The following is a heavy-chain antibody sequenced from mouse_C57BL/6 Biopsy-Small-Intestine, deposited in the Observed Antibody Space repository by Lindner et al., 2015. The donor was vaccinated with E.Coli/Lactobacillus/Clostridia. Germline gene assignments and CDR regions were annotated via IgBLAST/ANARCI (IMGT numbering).Heavy chain of an antibody. D-gene: IGHD2-3*01. V-gene: IGHV1-42*01. CDR1: GYSFTGYY. CDR3: GDGYYGGFPY. J-gene: IGHJ3*01. Sequence: VQLQESGPELVKPGASVKISCKASGYSFTGYYMNWVKQSPEKSLEWIGEINPSTGGTTYNQKFKGKATLTADKSSSTAYMQLSSLTSEDSAVYFCGDGYYGGFPYWGQGTLVTVSA. CDR2: INPSTGGT.